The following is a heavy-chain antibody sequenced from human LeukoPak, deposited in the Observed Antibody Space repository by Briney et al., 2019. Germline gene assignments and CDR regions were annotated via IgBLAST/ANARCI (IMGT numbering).Heavy chain of an antibody. Sequence: GSSVKVSCKASGGTFSSYTISWVRQAPGQGLEWMGRIIPNLGIANYAQKFQGRVTITADKSTSTAYMELSSLRSEDTAVYYCATYSCGWFDYWGQGTLVTVSS. CDR1: GGTFSSYT. CDR3: ATYSCGWFDY. V-gene: IGHV1-69*02. CDR2: IIPNLGIA. D-gene: IGHD6-19*01. J-gene: IGHJ4*02.